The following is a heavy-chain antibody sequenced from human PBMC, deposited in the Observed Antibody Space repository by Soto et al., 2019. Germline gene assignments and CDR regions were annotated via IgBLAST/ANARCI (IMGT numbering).Heavy chain of an antibody. Sequence: SETLSLTCAVSGGSFTSNNWWTWVRQPPGQGLEWIGEIYRTGSTNYNPSLKSRVTISLDKSENQFSLKVTSLTAADTAVYYCTKDYIGADAFDIWGQGAMVTVSS. CDR3: TKDYIGADAFDI. J-gene: IGHJ3*02. CDR2: IYRTGST. CDR1: GGSFTSNNW. D-gene: IGHD2-15*01. V-gene: IGHV4-4*02.